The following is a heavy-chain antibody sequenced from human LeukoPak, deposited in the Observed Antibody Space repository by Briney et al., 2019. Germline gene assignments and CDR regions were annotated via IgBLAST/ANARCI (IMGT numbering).Heavy chain of an antibody. V-gene: IGHV3-7*01. CDR3: ARGVNSYASGSYLRDWFDP. CDR1: GFTFSNYW. J-gene: IGHJ5*02. D-gene: IGHD3-10*01. CDR2: IRQDGNDK. Sequence: GGSLRLSCAASGFTFSNYWMSWVRQAPGKGLEWVANIRQDGNDKFYVDSVRGRFTISRDNAKNSLYLQMNSLRAEHTAVYYCARGVNSYASGSYLRDWFDPWGQGTLVTVSS.